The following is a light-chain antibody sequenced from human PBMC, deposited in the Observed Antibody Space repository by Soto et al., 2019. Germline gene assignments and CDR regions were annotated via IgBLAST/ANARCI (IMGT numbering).Light chain of an antibody. V-gene: IGLV1-40*01. CDR3: QSYDSSLSGSRVV. CDR2: GNS. Sequence: QSVLTQPPSVSGAPGQRVTISCTGSSSNIGAGYDVHGYQQLPGTAPKLLIYGNSNRPSGVPDRFSGSKSGTSASLAITGLQAEDEADYYCQSYDSSLSGSRVVFGGGTKVTVL. CDR1: SSNIGAGYD. J-gene: IGLJ2*01.